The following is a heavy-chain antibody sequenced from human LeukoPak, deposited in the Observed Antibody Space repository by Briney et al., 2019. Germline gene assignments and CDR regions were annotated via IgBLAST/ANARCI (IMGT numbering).Heavy chain of an antibody. D-gene: IGHD2-15*01. Sequence: GASVKVSCKASGYTFTGYYMHWVRQAPGQGLEWMGWINPNSGGTNYAQKFQGRVTMTRDTSISTAYMELSRLRSDDTAVYYCARVGTTVLYCSGGSCPFDYWGQGTLVTVSS. J-gene: IGHJ4*02. CDR3: ARVGTTVLYCSGGSCPFDY. V-gene: IGHV1-2*02. CDR1: GYTFTGYY. CDR2: INPNSGGT.